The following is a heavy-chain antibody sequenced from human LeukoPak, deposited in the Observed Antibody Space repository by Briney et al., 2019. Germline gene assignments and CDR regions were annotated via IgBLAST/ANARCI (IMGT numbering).Heavy chain of an antibody. CDR2: ISAYNGNT. Sequence: GASVKVSCKASGYTFTSYGISWVRQAPGQGLEWMGWISAYNGNTNYAQKLQGRVTMTTDTSTSTAYMELRSLRSDDTAVYYCARDLGIVVVVSFDYWGQGTLVTVSS. J-gene: IGHJ4*02. CDR1: GYTFTSYG. D-gene: IGHD2-15*01. CDR3: ARDLGIVVVVSFDY. V-gene: IGHV1-18*01.